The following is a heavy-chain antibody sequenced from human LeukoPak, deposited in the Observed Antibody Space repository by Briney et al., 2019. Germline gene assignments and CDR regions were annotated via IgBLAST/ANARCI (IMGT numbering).Heavy chain of an antibody. Sequence: HPGGSLRLSCAASGFTFSSYEMNWVRQAPGKGLEWVSYISSSGSTVYYADSVKGRFTISRDNAKNSLYLQMNSLRAEDTAVYYCARGMETATMEYFDYWGQGTLVTVSS. CDR3: ARGMETATMEYFDY. CDR2: ISSSGSTV. J-gene: IGHJ4*02. CDR1: GFTFSSYE. V-gene: IGHV3-48*03. D-gene: IGHD5-24*01.